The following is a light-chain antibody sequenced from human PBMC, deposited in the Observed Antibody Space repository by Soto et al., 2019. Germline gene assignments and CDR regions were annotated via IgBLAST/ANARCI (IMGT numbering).Light chain of an antibody. CDR3: QQYDYLGT. CDR2: DVS. CDR1: QDVRTS. Sequence: DIQLTQSPSTLSASFGDSVTITCRASQDVRTSLAWYQHKPGEAPKLLMFDVSNLETGVPSRFSGSGSGTEFTFTISSLQPEDIATYYCQQYDYLGTFGRGTKVDIK. V-gene: IGKV1-33*01. J-gene: IGKJ4*02.